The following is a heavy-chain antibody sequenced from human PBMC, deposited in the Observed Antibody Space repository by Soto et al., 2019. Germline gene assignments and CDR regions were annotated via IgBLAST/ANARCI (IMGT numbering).Heavy chain of an antibody. D-gene: IGHD3-3*01. V-gene: IGHV3-21*01. CDR3: ARDGLTAFGMIPPWDVDV. CDR2: ISSGSSFI. J-gene: IGHJ6*02. CDR1: GFRFSSYG. Sequence: EVLLVGSGGGPVKPGGSLRLSCTASGFRFSSYGMNWVRQAPGKGLEWVSSISSGSSFIYYADSVKGRFTISRDNAKNSLYLQMNSLRADDTAIYYCARDGLTAFGMIPPWDVDVWGQGTTVTVSS.